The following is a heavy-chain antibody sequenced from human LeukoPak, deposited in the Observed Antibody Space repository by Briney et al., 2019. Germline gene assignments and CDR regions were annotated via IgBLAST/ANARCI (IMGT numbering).Heavy chain of an antibody. CDR1: GFTFSSYD. V-gene: IGHV3-23*01. D-gene: IGHD3-10*01. Sequence: QSGGSLRLSCAASGFTFSSYDMHWVRQAPGKGLEWVSGIIGSGATTYYVDSVKGRFTISRDNSRNTLYLQMNSLRAEDTAVYYCAKVTPQRRSGRWSSGAFDIWGQGTMVTVSS. CDR3: AKVTPQRRSGRWSSGAFDI. CDR2: IIGSGATT. J-gene: IGHJ3*02.